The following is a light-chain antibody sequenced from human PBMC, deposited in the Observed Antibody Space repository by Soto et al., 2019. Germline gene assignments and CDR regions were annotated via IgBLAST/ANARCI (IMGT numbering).Light chain of an antibody. Sequence: QSVLGQPPSASGTPGQTVIISCSGSRSDIGSNFVNWYQHLPGTAPKLLIYNSNQRPSGVPDRFSGSKSGTSASLAISGLQSEDEADYYCAAWDDSLTGPVFGTGTKVTAL. CDR1: RSDIGSNF. V-gene: IGLV1-44*01. CDR2: NSN. J-gene: IGLJ1*01. CDR3: AAWDDSLTGPV.